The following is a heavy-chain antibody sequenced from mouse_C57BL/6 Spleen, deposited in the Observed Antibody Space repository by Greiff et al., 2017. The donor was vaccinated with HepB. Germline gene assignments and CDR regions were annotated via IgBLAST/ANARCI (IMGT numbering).Heavy chain of an antibody. CDR1: GYTFTSYW. D-gene: IGHD1-1*01. V-gene: IGHV1-55*01. J-gene: IGHJ3*01. CDR3: ARSPLYYGSSYWFAY. CDR2: IYPGSGST. Sequence: VQLQQPGAELVKPGASVKMSCKASGYTFTSYWITWVKQRPGQGLEWIGDIYPGSGSTNYNEKFKSKATLTVDTSSSTAYMQLSSLTSEDSAVYYCARSPLYYGSSYWFAYWGQGTLVTVSA.